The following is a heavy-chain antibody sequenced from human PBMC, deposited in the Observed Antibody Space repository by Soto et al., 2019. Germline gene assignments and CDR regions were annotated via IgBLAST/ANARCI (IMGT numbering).Heavy chain of an antibody. J-gene: IGHJ6*02. V-gene: IGHV3-30*18. CDR2: ISYDGSNK. CDR1: GFSFSSFG. CDR3: AKDLDIMVRGPNYYGMDV. D-gene: IGHD3-10*01. Sequence: QVQLVESGGGVVQPGTSLRLSCAASGFSFSSFGMHWVRQAPGKGLEWVAVISYDGSNKYYADSVKGRFTISRDNSKHTLDLQMNSLRGEDTAVYYCAKDLDIMVRGPNYYGMDVWGQGTTVTVSS.